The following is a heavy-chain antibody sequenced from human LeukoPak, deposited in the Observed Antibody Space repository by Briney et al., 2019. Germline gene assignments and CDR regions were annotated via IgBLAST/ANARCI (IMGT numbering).Heavy chain of an antibody. CDR3: AREGGVGDRNYYYYYMDV. V-gene: IGHV1-46*01. D-gene: IGHD3-16*01. Sequence: GASVKVSCKASGYTFTSYYMHWVRQAPGQGLEWMGIINPSGGSTSYAQKFQGRVTMTRDMSTSTAYMELRSLRSDDTAVYYCAREGGVGDRNYYYYYMDVWGKGTTVTVSS. J-gene: IGHJ6*03. CDR1: GYTFTSYY. CDR2: INPSGGST.